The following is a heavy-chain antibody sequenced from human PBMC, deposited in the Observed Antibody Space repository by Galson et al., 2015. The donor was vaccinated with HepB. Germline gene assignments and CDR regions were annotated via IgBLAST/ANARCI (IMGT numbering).Heavy chain of an antibody. J-gene: IGHJ6*02. V-gene: IGHV3-73*01. D-gene: IGHD3-3*01. CDR2: IKNKANSYAT. Sequence: SLRLSCAASGFTFSGSAIHWVRQASGKGLEWVGRIKNKANSYATAYAASVEGRFTISRDDSENTAYLQMNSLKTEDTAVYYCSRHPSRVDNYYDFWSGLEYFYGMDVWGQGTTVTVSS. CDR1: GFTFSGSA. CDR3: SRHPSRVDNYYDFWSGLEYFYGMDV.